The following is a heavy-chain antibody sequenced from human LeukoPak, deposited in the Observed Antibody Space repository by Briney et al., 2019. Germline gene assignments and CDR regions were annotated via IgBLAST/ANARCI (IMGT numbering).Heavy chain of an antibody. CDR1: GGSFSGYY. D-gene: IGHD6-13*01. J-gene: IGHJ4*02. V-gene: IGHV4-34*01. CDR2: INHSGST. CDR3: ARGLRRVYSSSWFSPTTPGIDY. Sequence: SETLSLTCAVYGGSFSGYYWSWIRQPPGKGLEWIGEINHSGSTNYNPSLKSRVTISVDTSKNQFSLKLSSVTAADTAVYYCARGLRRVYSSSWFSPTTPGIDYWGQGTLVTVSS.